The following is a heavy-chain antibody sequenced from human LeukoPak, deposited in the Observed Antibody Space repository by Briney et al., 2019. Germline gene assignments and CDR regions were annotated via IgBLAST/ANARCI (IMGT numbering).Heavy chain of an antibody. CDR3: ARVRVVTRRSRVPHFDY. CDR2: IYYSGST. CDR1: GGSISSGGYY. J-gene: IGHJ4*02. Sequence: PSETLSLTCTVSGGSISSGGYYWSWIGQHPGKGLEWIGYIYYSGSTYYNPSLKSRVTISVDTSKNQFSLKLSSVTAADTAVYYCARVRVVTRRSRVPHFDYWGQGTLVTVSS. D-gene: IGHD2-21*02. V-gene: IGHV4-31*03.